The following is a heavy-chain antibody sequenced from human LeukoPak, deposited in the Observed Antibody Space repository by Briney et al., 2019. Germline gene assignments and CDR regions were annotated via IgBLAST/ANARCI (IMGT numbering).Heavy chain of an antibody. V-gene: IGHV3-30*19. Sequence: PGGSLRLSCAASGFTFSTYGMHWVRQAPGKGLEWVAVISYDGSNKYYADSVKGRFTISRDNSKNTLYLQMNSLRAEDTAVYYCARGYCTNGVCSTGYFDYWGQGTLVTVSS. CDR1: GFTFSTYG. J-gene: IGHJ4*02. D-gene: IGHD2-8*01. CDR3: ARGYCTNGVCSTGYFDY. CDR2: ISYDGSNK.